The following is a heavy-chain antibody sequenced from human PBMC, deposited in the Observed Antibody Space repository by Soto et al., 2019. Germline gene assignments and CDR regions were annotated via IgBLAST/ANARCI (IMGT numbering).Heavy chain of an antibody. Sequence: SETLCLTCTVSGGSISSSSYYWGWIRQPPGKGLEWIGSIYYSGSTYYNPSLKSRVTISVDTSKNQFSLKLSSVTAADTAVYYCARRFPLRLGELSEQLYYFDYWGQGTLVTVSS. D-gene: IGHD3-16*02. V-gene: IGHV4-39*01. CDR3: ARRFPLRLGELSEQLYYFDY. J-gene: IGHJ4*02. CDR2: IYYSGST. CDR1: GGSISSSSYY.